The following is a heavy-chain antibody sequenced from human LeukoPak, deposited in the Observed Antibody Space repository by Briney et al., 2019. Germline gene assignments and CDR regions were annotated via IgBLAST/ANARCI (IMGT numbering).Heavy chain of an antibody. CDR2: ISGSGGTT. CDR3: AKSGSSSNHYYGMDV. D-gene: IGHD6-6*01. V-gene: IGHV3-23*01. Sequence: RGSLRLSCAASGFTFSSYAMNWVRQAPGKGLEWVSGISGSGGTTSFADSVKGRFTIFRDNSENTLYLQMDSLSAEDTALYYCAKSGSSSNHYYGMDVWGQGTTVTVSS. J-gene: IGHJ6*02. CDR1: GFTFSSYA.